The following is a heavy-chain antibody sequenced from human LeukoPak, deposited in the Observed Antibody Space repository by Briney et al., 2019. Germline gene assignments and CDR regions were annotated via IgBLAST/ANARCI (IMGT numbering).Heavy chain of an antibody. CDR2: IYYSGST. D-gene: IGHD6-19*01. CDR3: AIEEQWLVPSYFDY. Sequence: SETLSLTCAVSGGSLSGYYWGWIRQPPGKGLEWIGSIYYSGSTYYNPSLKSRVTISVDTSKNQFSLKLSSVTAADTAVYYCAIEEQWLVPSYFDYWGQGTLVTVSS. CDR1: GGSLSGYY. J-gene: IGHJ4*02. V-gene: IGHV4-39*07.